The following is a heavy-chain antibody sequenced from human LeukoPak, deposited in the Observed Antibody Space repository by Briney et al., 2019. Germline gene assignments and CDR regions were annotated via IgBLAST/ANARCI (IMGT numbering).Heavy chain of an antibody. Sequence: GGSLRLSCAASGFIFSTYGMHWLRQAPGKGLEWVAVISYDGSNKCYADSVKGRFTISRDNSKNTLYLQMSRLRTEDTAVYFCSKGFGQRLVNNWFDPWGQGTLVTVSS. CDR1: GFIFSTYG. J-gene: IGHJ5*02. V-gene: IGHV3-30*18. D-gene: IGHD6-13*01. CDR2: ISYDGSNK. CDR3: SKGFGQRLVNNWFDP.